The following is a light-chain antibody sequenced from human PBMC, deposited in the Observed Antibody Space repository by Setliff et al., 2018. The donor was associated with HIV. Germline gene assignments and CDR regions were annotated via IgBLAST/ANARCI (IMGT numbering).Light chain of an antibody. CDR2: QAT. V-gene: IGLV2-23*01. CDR1: SNDVGRYDL. CDR3: CSNTGSNTFV. J-gene: IGLJ1*01. Sequence: QSVLTQPASVSGSPGQSITISCTGTSNDVGRYDLVSWYQQHPARAPKLIIYQATRRPSGVSNRFSGSKSSYVASLTISGLQAEGEADYYCCSNTGSNTFVFGTGTKVTVL.